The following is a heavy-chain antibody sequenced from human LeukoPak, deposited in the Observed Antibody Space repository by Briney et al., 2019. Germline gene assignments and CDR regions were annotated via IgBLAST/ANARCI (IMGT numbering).Heavy chain of an antibody. D-gene: IGHD1-26*01. CDR1: GFTFSSYS. CDR3: ARDDNSGSYEVYYY. CDR2: ISSSSSYI. Sequence: GGSLRLSCAASGFTFSSYSMNWVRQAPGEGLEWVSSISSSSSYIYYADSMKGRFTISRDNAKNSLYLQMNSLRAEDTAVYYCARDDNSGSYEVYYYWGQGTLVTVSS. V-gene: IGHV3-21*01. J-gene: IGHJ4*02.